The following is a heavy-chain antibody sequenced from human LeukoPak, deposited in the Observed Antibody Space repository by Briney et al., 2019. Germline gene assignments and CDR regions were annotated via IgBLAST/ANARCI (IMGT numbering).Heavy chain of an antibody. CDR3: ARAYDSSGYGFFDI. CDR1: GYTFTGYY. V-gene: IGHV1-2*02. CDR2: INPNSGGT. Sequence: ASVKVSCKASGYTFTGYYMHLVRQAPGQGLEWMGWINPNSGGTNYAQKFQGRVTMTRDTSISTAYMELSRLRSDDTAAYYCARAYDSSGYGFFDIWGQGTMVSVSS. D-gene: IGHD3-22*01. J-gene: IGHJ3*02.